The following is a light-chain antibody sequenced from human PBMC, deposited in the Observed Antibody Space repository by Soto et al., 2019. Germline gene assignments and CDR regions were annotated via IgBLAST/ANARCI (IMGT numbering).Light chain of an antibody. CDR3: QQYYGTPYT. CDR1: QTILYSSNNKNY. Sequence: DIVMTQSPDSLAVSLGERATINCRSSQTILYSSNNKNYLAWYQQKPGQPPELLISWASTRDSGVPDRFSGSGSGPDFTLTTSSLQAEDVAVYYCQQYYGTPYTFGQGTRLEIK. V-gene: IGKV4-1*01. J-gene: IGKJ2*01. CDR2: WAS.